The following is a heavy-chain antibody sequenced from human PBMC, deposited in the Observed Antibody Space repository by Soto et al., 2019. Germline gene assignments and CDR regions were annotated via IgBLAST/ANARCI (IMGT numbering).Heavy chain of an antibody. CDR1: GFNFSNYA. V-gene: IGHV3-23*01. CDR2: ISGSGGST. CDR3: AKSDSSPIFGVVRYGMDV. D-gene: IGHD3-3*01. J-gene: IGHJ6*02. Sequence: EVQVSESGGGLVQPGGSLRLSCAGSGFNFSNYAMNWVRQTPGKGLEWVSAISGSGGSTKHADSGTGRFIISRDNSKNTLYLQMNSLRADDTAIYYCAKSDSSPIFGVVRYGMDVWGQGTTVTVSS.